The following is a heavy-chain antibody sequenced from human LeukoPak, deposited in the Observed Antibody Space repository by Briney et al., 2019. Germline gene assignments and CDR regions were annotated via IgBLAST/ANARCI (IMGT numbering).Heavy chain of an antibody. J-gene: IGHJ4*02. Sequence: PSETLSLTCTVSGGSISSYYWSWIRQPPGKGLEWIGYIYYSGSTNYNPSLKSRVTISVDTSKIQFSLKLSSVTAADTAVYYCARGDDYGDYWGLYWGQGTLVTVSS. D-gene: IGHD4-17*01. CDR3: ARGDDYGDYWGLY. CDR2: IYYSGST. V-gene: IGHV4-59*01. CDR1: GGSISSYY.